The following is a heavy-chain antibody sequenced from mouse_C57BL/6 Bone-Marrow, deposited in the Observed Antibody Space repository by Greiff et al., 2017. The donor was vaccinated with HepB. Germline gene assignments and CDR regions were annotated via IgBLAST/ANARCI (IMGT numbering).Heavy chain of an antibody. CDR2: INPNNGGT. CDR1: GYTFTDYN. Sequence: VQLQQSGPELVKPGASVKIPCKASGYTFTDYNMDWVKQSHGKSLEWIGDINPNNGGTIYNQKFKGKATLTVDKSSSTAYMELRSLTSEDTAVYYCARLIPIFITTVVGGMDYWGQGTSVTVSS. D-gene: IGHD1-1*01. J-gene: IGHJ4*01. V-gene: IGHV1-18*01. CDR3: ARLIPIFITTVVGGMDY.